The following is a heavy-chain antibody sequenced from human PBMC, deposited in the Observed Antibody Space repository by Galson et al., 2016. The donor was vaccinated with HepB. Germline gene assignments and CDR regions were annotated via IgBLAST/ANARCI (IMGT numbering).Heavy chain of an antibody. CDR3: AKDTIEGRREDYYYKMDV. CDR2: ISGSGGRT. D-gene: IGHD6-6*01. CDR1: GFTFSNYA. Sequence: SLRLSCAVSGFTFSNYAMSWARQAPGKGLEWVSGISGSGGRTYYADSVKGRFTITRDNSKNTLYLQMNSLRVEDTAVYYCAKDTIEGRREDYYYKMDVWGQGTTVTVSS. V-gene: IGHV3-23*01. J-gene: IGHJ6*02.